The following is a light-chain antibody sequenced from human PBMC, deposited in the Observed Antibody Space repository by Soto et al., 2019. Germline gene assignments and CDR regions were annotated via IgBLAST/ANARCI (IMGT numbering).Light chain of an antibody. V-gene: IGKV3-20*01. Sequence: EIVLTQSPGTLSLSPGERATLSCRASQSVSKNYLAWYQQKPGQAPRLLIYGASNRATGIPDRFSGSGSGRDFSLNSSRVEPEDFAVHYWQQYGSSGTSGQGTKVDIK. CDR3: QQYGSSGT. CDR2: GAS. J-gene: IGKJ1*01. CDR1: QSVSKNY.